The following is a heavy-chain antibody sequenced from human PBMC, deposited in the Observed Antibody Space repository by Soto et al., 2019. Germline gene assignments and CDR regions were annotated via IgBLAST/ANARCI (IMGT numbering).Heavy chain of an antibody. D-gene: IGHD2-15*01. V-gene: IGHV4-30-4*01. Sequence: TLSLTGTVSGGSVSSGDYYWSWIRQPPGKGLEWIAHIYYTGSTYYNPSLKSRISISLDTSKNQFSLKLSSVTAADTAVYYCASATRYCSGGRCYPNWFDPWGQGTLVTVSS. CDR2: IYYTGST. CDR1: GGSVSSGDYY. CDR3: ASATRYCSGGRCYPNWFDP. J-gene: IGHJ5*02.